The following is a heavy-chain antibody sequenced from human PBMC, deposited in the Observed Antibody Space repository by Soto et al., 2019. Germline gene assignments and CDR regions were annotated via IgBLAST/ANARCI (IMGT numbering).Heavy chain of an antibody. Sequence: QVQLQESGPGLVKPSGTLSLTCTVSGGSISSDYWWTWVRQPPGKGLEWIAEMYHSGSTNHNPSLNSRVTISVDKSKNQISLKLSSVTAADTAVYYCARVLSSGWSRFDYWGQGTLVTVSS. CDR2: MYHSGST. V-gene: IGHV4-4*02. J-gene: IGHJ4*02. D-gene: IGHD6-19*01. CDR3: ARVLSSGWSRFDY. CDR1: GGSISSDYW.